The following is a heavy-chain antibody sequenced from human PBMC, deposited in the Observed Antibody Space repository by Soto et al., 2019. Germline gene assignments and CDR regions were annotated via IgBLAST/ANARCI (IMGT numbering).Heavy chain of an antibody. J-gene: IGHJ5*02. Sequence: SETLSLTCAVSGYSISSGYYWGWIRQTPGKGLEWIASIYHSGSTYYNPSLKSRVTISVDTSKNQFSLKLTSVTAADTAVYYCARGAATVTPGWFDPWRQGIMVTVSS. CDR2: IYHSGST. CDR1: GYSISSGYY. V-gene: IGHV4-38-2*01. D-gene: IGHD4-17*01. CDR3: ARGAATVTPGWFDP.